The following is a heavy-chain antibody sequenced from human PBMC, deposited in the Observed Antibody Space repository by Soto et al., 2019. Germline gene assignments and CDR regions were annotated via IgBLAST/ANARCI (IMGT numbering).Heavy chain of an antibody. CDR1: GYTFTSYA. D-gene: IGHD2-15*01. V-gene: IGHV1-3*01. CDR3: ARDLGGWPDY. J-gene: IGHJ4*02. Sequence: QVQLVQSGAEVKKPGASVKVSCKASGYTFTSYAMHWVRQAPGQRLEWMGWINAGNGNTKYSQKFQGRVTITRDTSASTAYMERSSRRAGDTAVYYCARDLGGWPDYWGQGTLVTVSS. CDR2: INAGNGNT.